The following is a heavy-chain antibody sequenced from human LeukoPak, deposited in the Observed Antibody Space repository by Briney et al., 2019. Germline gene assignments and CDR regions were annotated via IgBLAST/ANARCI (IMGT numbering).Heavy chain of an antibody. J-gene: IGHJ4*02. CDR1: GGSISSGNYF. Sequence: SQTLSLTCSVPGGSISSGNYFWSWIRQPPGKGLEWIGYVYYTGSTYYNPSLKSRVTISADTSKNQFSLNLTSVTAADTALYHCARGSTYSPIPKYWGQGTLVTVSS. CDR2: VYYTGST. CDR3: ARGSTYSPIPKY. V-gene: IGHV4-30-4*01. D-gene: IGHD2-21*01.